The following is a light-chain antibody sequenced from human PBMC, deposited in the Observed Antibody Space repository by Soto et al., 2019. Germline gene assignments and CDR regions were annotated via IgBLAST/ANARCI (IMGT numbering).Light chain of an antibody. CDR1: QSVSSN. J-gene: IGKJ5*01. CDR3: QQYGNSPIT. V-gene: IGKV3-20*01. CDR2: GTS. Sequence: EIVMTQSPATLSVSPGGRATLSCRASQSVSSNLAWYQQKPGQAPRLLIYGTSSRATGIPDRFSGSGSGTDFTLTISRLEPEDFAVYYCQQYGNSPITFGQGTRLEIK.